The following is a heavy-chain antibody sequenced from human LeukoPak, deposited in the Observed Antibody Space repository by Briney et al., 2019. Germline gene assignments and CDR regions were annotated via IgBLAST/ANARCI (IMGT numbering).Heavy chain of an antibody. V-gene: IGHV4-30-4*08. CDR1: GGSISSGDYY. D-gene: IGHD2-2*01. Sequence: SETLSLTCTVSGGSISSGDYYWSWIRQPPGKGLEWIGYIYYSGSTYYNPSLKSRVTISVDTSKNQFSLKLSSVTAADTAVYYCAREIVVVPAAISWFDPWGQGTLVTVSS. J-gene: IGHJ5*02. CDR3: AREIVVVPAAISWFDP. CDR2: IYYSGST.